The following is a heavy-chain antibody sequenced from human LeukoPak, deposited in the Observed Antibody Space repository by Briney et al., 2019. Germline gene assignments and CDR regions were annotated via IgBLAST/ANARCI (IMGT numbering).Heavy chain of an antibody. Sequence: GGSLRLSCTASGFTFSSYVMSWVRQAPGKGLEWVSGISGSGGGTFYADSVKGRFTVSRDNPKNTLYLHMNSLRAEDTALYYCAKHAGSGWYSDLDYWGQGTLVTVSS. CDR3: AKHAGSGWYSDLDY. V-gene: IGHV3-23*01. J-gene: IGHJ4*02. CDR1: GFTFSSYV. CDR2: ISGSGGGT. D-gene: IGHD6-19*01.